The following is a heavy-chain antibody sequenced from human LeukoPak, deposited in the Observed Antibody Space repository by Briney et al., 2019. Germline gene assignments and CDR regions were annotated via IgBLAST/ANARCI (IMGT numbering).Heavy chain of an antibody. J-gene: IGHJ4*02. D-gene: IGHD6-19*01. CDR1: GFTFSSYA. CDR3: EKSGSGWYGGGFDY. CDR2: ISGSGGST. Sequence: PGGSLRLSCAASGFTFSSYAMSWVRQAPGKGLEWVSAISGSGGSTYYADSVKGRFTISRDNSKNTLYLQMNSLRAEDTAVYYCEKSGSGWYGGGFDYWGQGTLVTVSS. V-gene: IGHV3-23*01.